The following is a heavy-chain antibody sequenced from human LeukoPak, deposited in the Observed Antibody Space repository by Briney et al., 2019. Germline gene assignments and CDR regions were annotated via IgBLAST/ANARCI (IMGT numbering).Heavy chain of an antibody. D-gene: IGHD3-22*01. J-gene: IGHJ4*02. Sequence: SETLSLTCSVSGGSISSYYWSWIRQPPGKGLEWIGYIYYSGSTNYNPSLKSRVTISVDTSKNQFSLRLSSVTAADTAVYYCARVTGYMIEDYFDYWGQGTLVTVSS. CDR3: ARVTGYMIEDYFDY. CDR2: IYYSGST. V-gene: IGHV4-59*01. CDR1: GGSISSYY.